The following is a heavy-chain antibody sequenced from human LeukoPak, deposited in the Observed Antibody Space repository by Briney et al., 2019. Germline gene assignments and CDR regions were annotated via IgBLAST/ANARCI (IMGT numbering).Heavy chain of an antibody. V-gene: IGHV3-7*01. CDR2: IKEDGSEK. J-gene: IGHJ4*02. Sequence: GGSLRLSCAASGFTFSSYWMSWVRQAPGKGLEWVANIKEDGSEKYYVDSVKGRFTISRDNAENSPYLQMHGLRAEDTAVYYCATTLTVTTGFYWGQGTLVTVSS. D-gene: IGHD4-17*01. CDR1: GFTFSSYW. CDR3: ATTLTVTTGFY.